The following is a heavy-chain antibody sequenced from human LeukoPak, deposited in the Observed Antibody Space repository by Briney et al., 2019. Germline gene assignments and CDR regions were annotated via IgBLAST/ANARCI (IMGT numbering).Heavy chain of an antibody. V-gene: IGHV1-2*02. D-gene: IGHD3-10*01. CDR3: ARNMTYYGTDY. J-gene: IGHJ4*02. Sequence: ASVKVSCKASGYTFTSYAMNWVRQAPGQGLEWMGWINPNSGGTNYAQKFQGRVTMTRDTSISTAYMELSRLTADDTAVYYCARNMTYYGTDYWGQGTLVTVSS. CDR2: INPNSGGT. CDR1: GYTFTSYA.